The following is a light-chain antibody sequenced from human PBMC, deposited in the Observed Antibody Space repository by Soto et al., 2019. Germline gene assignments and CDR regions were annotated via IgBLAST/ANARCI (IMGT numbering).Light chain of an antibody. CDR1: QSVSSS. J-gene: IGKJ1*01. CDR3: QQYNNWWT. Sequence: EVVMTQSPATLSLSPGERATLSCRASQSVSSSLAWYQQKPGQAPRLLIYGASTRAAGIPDRFNGSGSETEFTLTISSLQAEDFAIYYCQQYNNWWTFGQGTKVEIK. CDR2: GAS. V-gene: IGKV3-15*01.